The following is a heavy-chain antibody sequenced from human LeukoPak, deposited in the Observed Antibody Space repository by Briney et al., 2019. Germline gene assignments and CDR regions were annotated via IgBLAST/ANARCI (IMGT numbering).Heavy chain of an antibody. J-gene: IGHJ4*02. CDR3: ARDSGYCSDGSCYQGD. V-gene: IGHV1-69*06. CDR1: GCTFSSYI. CDR2: IIPMFGKA. Sequence: SVKVSCKASGCTFSSYIMSWVRQAPGQGLEWMGGIIPMFGKANYAQKFQGRVTITADKSTSTAYMELSSLRSEDTAVYYCARDSGYCSDGSCYQGDWGQGTLVIVSS. D-gene: IGHD2-15*01.